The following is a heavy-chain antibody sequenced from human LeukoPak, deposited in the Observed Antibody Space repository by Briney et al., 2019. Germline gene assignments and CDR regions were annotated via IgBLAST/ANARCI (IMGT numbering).Heavy chain of an antibody. V-gene: IGHV3-23*01. CDR1: GFTFSSYA. J-gene: IGHJ4*02. CDR2: ISGSGGST. CDR3: AKDMMYGGNQRTFDY. Sequence: GGSLRLSCAASGFTFSSYAMSWVRQAPGKGLEWVSAISGSGGSTYYADSVKGRFTISRDNSKNTLYLQMNSLRAEDTAVYYCAKDMMYGGNQRTFDYWGQGTLVTVSS. D-gene: IGHD4-23*01.